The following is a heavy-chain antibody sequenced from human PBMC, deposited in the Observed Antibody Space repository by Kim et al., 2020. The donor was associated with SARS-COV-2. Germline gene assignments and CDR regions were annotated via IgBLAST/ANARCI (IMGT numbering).Heavy chain of an antibody. CDR1: GFTFSIFG. Sequence: GGSLRLSCAASGFTFSIFGMHWVRQAPGKGLEWVAVISYDGSKEYHADSLKGRFTISRDNSKNSLFVQMNSLRPDDTAVYYCARAGGATGMDVWGQGTTVIVSS. CDR3: ARAGGATGMDV. J-gene: IGHJ6*02. CDR2: ISYDGSKE. D-gene: IGHD2-8*02. V-gene: IGHV3-30*03.